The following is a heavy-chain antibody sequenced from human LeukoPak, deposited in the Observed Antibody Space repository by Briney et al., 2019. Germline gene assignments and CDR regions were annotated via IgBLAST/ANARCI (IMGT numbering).Heavy chain of an antibody. CDR3: ARVDSLVVVIAHDAFDI. CDR2: INSSSSTI. D-gene: IGHD3-22*01. V-gene: IGHV3-48*02. J-gene: IGHJ3*02. CDR1: GFTFSSYS. Sequence: PGGSLRLSCAASGFTFSSYSMNWVRQAPGKGLEWVSYINSSSSTIYYADSVKGRFTISRDNAKNSLYLQMNSLRDEDTAVYYCARVDSLVVVIAHDAFDIWGQGTMVTVSS.